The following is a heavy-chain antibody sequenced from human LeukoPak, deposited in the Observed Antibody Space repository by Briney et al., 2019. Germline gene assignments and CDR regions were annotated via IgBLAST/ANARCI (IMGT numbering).Heavy chain of an antibody. Sequence: PGGSLRLSCSASGFTFSSYAMHWVRQAPGKGLEYVSAISSNGGSTYYADSVKGRFTISRDNSKNTLYLQMSSLRAEDTAVYYCLKERGRCLRRDFDYWGQGTLVTVSS. CDR3: LKERGRCLRRDFDY. D-gene: IGHD5-24*01. CDR1: GFTFSSYA. CDR2: ISSNGGST. J-gene: IGHJ4*02. V-gene: IGHV3-64D*06.